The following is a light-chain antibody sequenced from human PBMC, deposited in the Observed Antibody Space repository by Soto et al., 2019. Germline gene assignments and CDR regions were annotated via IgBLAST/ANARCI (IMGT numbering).Light chain of an antibody. V-gene: IGLV1-44*01. CDR3: AACDVSFVV. CDR1: GSNIGTNT. Sequence: QSVLTQPPSASGTPGQWVTISCSGSGSNIGTNTVTWYQQLPGAAATLLIYSDNQRPSGVPARFSGSKSDTSAPLAISGLQSEDEAYYYCAACDVSFVVFGGGTKLTVL. J-gene: IGLJ3*02. CDR2: SDN.